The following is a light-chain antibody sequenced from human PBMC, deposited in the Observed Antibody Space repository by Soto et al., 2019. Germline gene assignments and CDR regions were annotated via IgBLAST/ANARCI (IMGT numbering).Light chain of an antibody. CDR2: EVS. V-gene: IGLV2-14*01. Sequence: QSALTQPASVSGSPGQSITISCTGTSSDVGGYNYVSWYQQHPGKAPKLMIYEVSNRPSGVSNRFSGSKSGNTASLTISGLQAEDEADYYCSSYTSSSLNVVFGGGTKLTV. J-gene: IGLJ2*01. CDR3: SSYTSSSLNVV. CDR1: SSDVGGYNY.